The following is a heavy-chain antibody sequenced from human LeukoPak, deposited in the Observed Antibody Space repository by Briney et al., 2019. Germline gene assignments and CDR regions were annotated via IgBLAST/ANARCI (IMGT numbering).Heavy chain of an antibody. J-gene: IGHJ4*02. Sequence: SETLSLTCPVSGCSISSSSYYWGGIRQPPGKGLEWSGSIYYSGGTYYNPSLKSRVAISVDASKDQFSLKLSSVTAADTAVYYCARIAGTYYDFWSGYYAFDYWGQGTPVTVSS. CDR2: IYYSGGT. CDR3: ARIAGTYYDFWSGYYAFDY. CDR1: GCSISSSSYY. V-gene: IGHV4-39*07. D-gene: IGHD3-3*01.